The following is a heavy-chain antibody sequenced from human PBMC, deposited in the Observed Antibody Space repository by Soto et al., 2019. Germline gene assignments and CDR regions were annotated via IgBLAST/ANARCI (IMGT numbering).Heavy chain of an antibody. CDR3: AREGSSSTGYYFDY. V-gene: IGHV1-69*08. J-gene: IGHJ4*02. Sequence: QVQLVQSGAEVKKPGSSVKVSCKASGGTFSSYTISWVRQAPGQGLEWMGRIIPILGIANYAQKFQGRVTITADKSTSTAYMELSSLRSEDTAVYYCAREGSSSTGYYFDYWGQGTLVTVSS. D-gene: IGHD6-6*01. CDR1: GGTFSSYT. CDR2: IIPILGIA.